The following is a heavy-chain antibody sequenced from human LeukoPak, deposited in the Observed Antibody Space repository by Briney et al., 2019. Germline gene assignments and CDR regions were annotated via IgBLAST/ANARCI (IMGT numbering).Heavy chain of an antibody. CDR1: GFTFSSSA. CDR3: AADPYDYGDYVLGY. J-gene: IGHJ4*02. V-gene: IGHV3-23*01. Sequence: GGSLRLSCASSGFTFSSSAMSWVRQAPGKGLEWVSGISDSGGTTYYADSVKGRFTISRDNSKNTLYLQMNSLRAEDTAVYYCAADPYDYGDYVLGYWGQGTLVTVSS. D-gene: IGHD4-17*01. CDR2: ISDSGGTT.